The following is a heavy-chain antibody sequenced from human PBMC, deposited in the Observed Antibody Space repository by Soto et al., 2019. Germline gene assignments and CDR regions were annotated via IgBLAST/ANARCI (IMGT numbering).Heavy chain of an antibody. CDR2: IYNSGST. CDR1: GDSISSYY. D-gene: IGHD1-26*01. J-gene: IGHJ5*02. V-gene: IGHV4-59*03. CDR3: ARGGPTTYDP. Sequence: SETLSLTCTVTGDSISSYYWSWIRQPPGKGLEWIGYIYNSGSTNYNPSLKSRVTISVDTSKNQFSLKLSSLTAADTAVYYCARGGPTTYDPWGQGTLVTVSS.